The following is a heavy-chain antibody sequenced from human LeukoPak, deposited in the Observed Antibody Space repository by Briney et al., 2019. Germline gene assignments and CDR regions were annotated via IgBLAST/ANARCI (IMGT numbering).Heavy chain of an antibody. CDR1: GFTFSSYA. Sequence: GGSLRFYCAASGFTFSSYAMSWVRQAPGKGLEWVSAISGSGGSTYYADSVKGRFTISRDNSKNTLYLQMNSLRAEDTAVYYCAKAPMVREYFQHWGQGTLVTVSS. V-gene: IGHV3-23*01. CDR3: AKAPMVREYFQH. CDR2: ISGSGGST. J-gene: IGHJ1*01. D-gene: IGHD3-10*01.